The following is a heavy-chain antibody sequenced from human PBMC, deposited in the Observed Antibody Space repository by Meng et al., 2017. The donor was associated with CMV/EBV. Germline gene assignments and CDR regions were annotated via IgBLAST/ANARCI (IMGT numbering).Heavy chain of an antibody. Sequence: QRMSAGLEGREPRASLKVSCKASVYHSTGYYRPWVRQAPGQGLECMGWINPNSGGTNYAQKFQGRVTMTRDTSISTAYMELSRLRSDDTAVYYCATYIGNYINWYFDLWGRGTLVTVSS. V-gene: IGHV1-2*02. CDR1: VYHSTGYY. J-gene: IGHJ2*01. CDR2: INPNSGGT. CDR3: ATYIGNYINWYFDL. D-gene: IGHD1-7*01.